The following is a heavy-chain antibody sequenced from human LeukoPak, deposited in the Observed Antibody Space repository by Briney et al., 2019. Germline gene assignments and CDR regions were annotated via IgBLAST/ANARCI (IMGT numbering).Heavy chain of an antibody. CDR1: GFTFRSYS. J-gene: IGHJ4*02. Sequence: GGSLRPSCAVSGFTFRSYSMNWVRQAPGKGLEWVSSISSVSSYIYYADSLKGRFTISRDNAKNSLYLQMHSLRAEDTAVYYCARDSDSYGFDYWGQGTLVTVSS. CDR3: ARDSDSYGFDY. D-gene: IGHD5-18*01. CDR2: ISSVSSYI. V-gene: IGHV3-21*01.